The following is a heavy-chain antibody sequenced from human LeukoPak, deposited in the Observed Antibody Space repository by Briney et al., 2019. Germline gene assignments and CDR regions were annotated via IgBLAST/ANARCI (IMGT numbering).Heavy chain of an antibody. J-gene: IGHJ4*02. CDR1: GFTFSNFA. CDR3: AKASRDIPAAGPSGYYFDY. Sequence: GGSLRLSCAASGFTFSNFAMHWIRQAPDKRLEWVAVILFDGRIKYYADSVKGRFTISRDNSKNTLYLQMNSLRAEDTAIYYCAKASRDIPAAGPSGYYFDYWGQGTLVTVSS. CDR2: ILFDGRIK. V-gene: IGHV3-30*04. D-gene: IGHD6-13*01.